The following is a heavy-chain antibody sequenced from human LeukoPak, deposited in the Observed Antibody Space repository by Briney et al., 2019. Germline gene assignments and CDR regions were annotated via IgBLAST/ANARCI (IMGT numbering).Heavy chain of an antibody. Sequence: GGSLRLSCAASGFTFSSYAMHWVRQAPGKGLEWVAVISYDGSNKYYADSVKGRFTISRDNSKNTLYLQMNSLRAEDTAVYYCARDGADSIFTTFGVSYYFDYWGQGTLVTVSS. D-gene: IGHD3-3*01. CDR1: GFTFSSYA. CDR3: ARDGADSIFTTFGVSYYFDY. V-gene: IGHV3-30-3*01. J-gene: IGHJ4*02. CDR2: ISYDGSNK.